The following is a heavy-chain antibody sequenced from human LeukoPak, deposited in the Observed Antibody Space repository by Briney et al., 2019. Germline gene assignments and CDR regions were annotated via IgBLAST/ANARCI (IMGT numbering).Heavy chain of an antibody. D-gene: IGHD1-26*01. CDR3: ARAGSGRSPDWFDP. V-gene: IGHV3-21*01. Sequence: MSGGSLRLSCAASGFTFNNYNMNWVRQAPGKGLEWVSSISSISSSYIYYADSVKGRFTISRDNARNSLYLQMNSLRAEDTAVYYCARAGSGRSPDWFDPWGQGTLVTVSS. CDR1: GFTFNNYN. CDR2: ISSISSSYI. J-gene: IGHJ5*02.